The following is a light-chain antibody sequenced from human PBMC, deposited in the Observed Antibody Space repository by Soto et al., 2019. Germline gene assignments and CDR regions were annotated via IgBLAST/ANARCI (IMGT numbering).Light chain of an antibody. V-gene: IGKV1-5*01. CDR3: QQYNSYWT. CDR2: DAS. Sequence: DIQVTQSPPTLSASVGDRVTITCRASQTISTWMAWYQQKPGKAPKLLVYDASTLQSGVASRFSGSGSGTEFTLTISSLQLDDFTTYYCQQYNSYWTFGQGTKVDSK. CDR1: QTISTW. J-gene: IGKJ1*01.